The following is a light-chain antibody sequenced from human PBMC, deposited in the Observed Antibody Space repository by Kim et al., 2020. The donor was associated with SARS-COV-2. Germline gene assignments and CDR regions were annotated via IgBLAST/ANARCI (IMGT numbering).Light chain of an antibody. J-gene: IGLJ3*02. CDR1: SSNNGSNY. V-gene: IGLV1-47*01. CDR3: AAWDDSLSGRV. CDR2: RKN. Sequence: GQGVNIACSGSSSNNGSNYVWGDQQLPGTAPKLLIYRKNRRPSGVPDRFSGAKSGTSASLAISGLRSEDEADYYCAAWDDSLSGRVFGGGTKLTVL.